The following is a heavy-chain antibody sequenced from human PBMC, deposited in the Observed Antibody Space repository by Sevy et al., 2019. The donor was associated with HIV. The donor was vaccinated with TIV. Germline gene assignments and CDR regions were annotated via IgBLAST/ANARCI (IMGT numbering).Heavy chain of an antibody. J-gene: IGHJ4*02. CDR3: AKGTANAGYYFDY. CDR2: AVGVDDTT. Sequence: GGSLRLSCAASGFTLRNYAVNWVRQAPGKGLEWASAAVGVDDTTYYADSVKGRFIISRDDSKNTLYLQMTSLTAEDTAVYFCAKGTANAGYYFDYWGRGTLVTVSS. D-gene: IGHD1-7*01. V-gene: IGHV3-23*01. CDR1: GFTLRNYA.